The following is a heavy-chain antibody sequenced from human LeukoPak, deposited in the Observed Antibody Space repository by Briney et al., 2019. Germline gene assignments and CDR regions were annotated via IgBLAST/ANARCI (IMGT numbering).Heavy chain of an antibody. Sequence: PSETLSLTCTVSGGSISSGSYYWSWIRQPAGKGLEWIGRIYTSGSTNYNPSLKSRVTISVDTSKNQFSLKLSSETAADTAVYYCAREPIVGATMYNDAFDIWGQGTMVTVSS. CDR2: IYTSGST. V-gene: IGHV4-61*02. J-gene: IGHJ3*02. CDR3: AREPIVGATMYNDAFDI. D-gene: IGHD1-26*01. CDR1: GGSISSGSYY.